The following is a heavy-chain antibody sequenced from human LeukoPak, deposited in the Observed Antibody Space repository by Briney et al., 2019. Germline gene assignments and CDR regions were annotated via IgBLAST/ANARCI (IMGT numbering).Heavy chain of an antibody. J-gene: IGHJ4*02. V-gene: IGHV3-33*01. CDR1: GFTLSSYG. CDR2: IWYDGSNK. CDR3: ARDLGSGWRDYFDY. D-gene: IGHD6-19*01. Sequence: GGSLRLSCAASGFTLSSYGMRWVRQAPGKGLEGVAVIWYDGSNKYYADSVKGRFTISRDNSKNTLYLQMNSLRAEDTAVYYCARDLGSGWRDYFDYWGQGTLVTVSS.